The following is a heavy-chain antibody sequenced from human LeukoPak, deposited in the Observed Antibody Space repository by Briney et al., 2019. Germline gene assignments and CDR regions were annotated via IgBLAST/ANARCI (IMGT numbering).Heavy chain of an antibody. CDR3: AKGSREYQLLFDYYYYMDV. CDR2: IGGSGGST. CDR1: GFTFSSYA. J-gene: IGHJ6*03. Sequence: GGSLRLSCAASGFTFSSYAMTWVRQAPGKGREWVSAIGGSGGSTYYADSVKGRFTISRDNSKNTLYLQMNSLRAEDTAVYYCAKGSREYQLLFDYYYYMDVWGKGTTVTVSS. D-gene: IGHD2-2*01. V-gene: IGHV3-23*01.